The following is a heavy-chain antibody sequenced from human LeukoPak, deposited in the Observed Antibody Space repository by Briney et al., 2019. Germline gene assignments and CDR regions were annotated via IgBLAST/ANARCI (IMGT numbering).Heavy chain of an antibody. Sequence: ASVKVSCKASGYTFTGYYIHWVRQAPGQGLEWMGRVNPNSGATNYAQKFQGRVTVTRDTSISTAYMELSRLRSDDTAVYYCASSYVLDGTSFGYWGQGTLVSVSS. CDR1: GYTFTGYY. V-gene: IGHV1-2*06. J-gene: IGHJ4*02. D-gene: IGHD2/OR15-2a*01. CDR2: VNPNSGAT. CDR3: ASSYVLDGTSFGY.